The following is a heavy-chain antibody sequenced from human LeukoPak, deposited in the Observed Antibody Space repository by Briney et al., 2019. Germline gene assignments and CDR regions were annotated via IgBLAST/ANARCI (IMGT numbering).Heavy chain of an antibody. J-gene: IGHJ4*02. CDR2: IKQDGSEK. V-gene: IGHV3-7*01. CDR3: VGWSGDNFNY. D-gene: IGHD3-10*01. CDR1: GFIFSNSW. Sequence: PGGSLRLSCAASGFIFSNSWMSWIRQPPGKGLEWVAHIKQDGSEKYYVDSVKGRFTISRDNAQNSLYLQINSLRAEDTAMFYCVGWSGDNFNYWGQGTLVTVSS.